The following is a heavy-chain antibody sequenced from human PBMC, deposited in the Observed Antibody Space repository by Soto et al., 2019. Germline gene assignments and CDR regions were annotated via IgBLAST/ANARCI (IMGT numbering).Heavy chain of an antibody. V-gene: IGHV5-10-1*01. CDR2: IDPSDSYT. Sequence: GESLKISCKGSGYSFTSYWISWVRQMPGKGLEWMGRIDPSDSYTNYSPSFQGHVTISADKAISTAYLQWSSRKASDTAIYYCARLGGFGSGSYIYYGMDVWGQVTTVTVS. CDR1: GYSFTSYW. CDR3: ARLGGFGSGSYIYYGMDV. J-gene: IGHJ6*02. D-gene: IGHD3-10*01.